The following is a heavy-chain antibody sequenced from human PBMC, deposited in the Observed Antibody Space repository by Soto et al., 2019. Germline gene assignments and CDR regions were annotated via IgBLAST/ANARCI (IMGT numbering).Heavy chain of an antibody. CDR1: GDSISRSSYY. V-gene: IGHV4-39*01. D-gene: IGHD6-13*01. CDR3: ARQYSSSWCVGPLKY. CDR2: IYYTGRS. Sequence: MQLQESGPGLVKASETLSLTCTASGDSISRSSYYWGWIRQSPGKGPEWLGSIYYTGRSHYNPSLKSRVTLSVDASTNQFSLQLSSVTATDTAVYYCARQYSSSWCVGPLKYWGQGSLVTVSS. J-gene: IGHJ4*02.